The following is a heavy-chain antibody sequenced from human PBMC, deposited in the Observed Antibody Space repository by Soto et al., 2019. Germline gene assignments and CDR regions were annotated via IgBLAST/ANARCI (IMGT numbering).Heavy chain of an antibody. CDR3: ARGLDYYDSSGYFTTYYFDF. CDR2: INPNSGGT. Sequence: ASVKVSCKASGYTFTGYYMHWVRQAPGQGLEWMGWINPNSGGTNYEQKFQGRVTMTRDTSISTAYMELSRLRSDDTAVYYCARGLDYYDSSGYFTTYYFDFWGQGALVTVSS. J-gene: IGHJ4*02. V-gene: IGHV1-2*02. D-gene: IGHD3-22*01. CDR1: GYTFTGYY.